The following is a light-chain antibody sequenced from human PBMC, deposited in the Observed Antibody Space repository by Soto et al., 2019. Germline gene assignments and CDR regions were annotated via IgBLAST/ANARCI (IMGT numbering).Light chain of an antibody. CDR2: EVS. J-gene: IGLJ3*02. CDR1: SSDVGGHNY. V-gene: IGLV2-8*01. CDR3: SSYAGSNKALV. Sequence: QSALTQPPSASGSPGQSVTISCTGTSSDVGGHNYVSWYQQHPGKAPKLMIYEVSKRPSGVPDRFSGSKSGNTASLTVSGLQAEDEADYYCSSYAGSNKALVFGGGTKLTVL.